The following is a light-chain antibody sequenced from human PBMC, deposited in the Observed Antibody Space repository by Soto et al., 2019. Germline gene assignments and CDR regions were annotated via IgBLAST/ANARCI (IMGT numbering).Light chain of an antibody. CDR1: QSVSSY. CDR3: QQRSDWPQIT. Sequence: EIVLTQSPSTLSFSPWERSTLSFMASQSVSSYLAWYQQKPGQAPRLLIYDASNRATGIPARFSGSGSGTDFTLTISSLEPEDFAVYYCQQRSDWPQITFGQGTRLEI. J-gene: IGKJ5*01. CDR2: DAS. V-gene: IGKV3-11*01.